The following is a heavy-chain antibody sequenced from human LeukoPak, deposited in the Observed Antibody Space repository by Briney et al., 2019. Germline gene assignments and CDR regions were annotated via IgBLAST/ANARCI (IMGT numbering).Heavy chain of an antibody. CDR3: ATDRYYGSAWGVRRGWFDP. CDR1: GYTLTELS. D-gene: IGHD3-10*01. V-gene: IGHV1-24*01. CDR2: FDPEDGET. J-gene: IGHJ5*02. Sequence: ASVKVSCKVSGYTLTELSMHWVRQAPGKGLEWMRGFDPEDGETIYAQKFQGRVTMTEDTSTDTAYMELSSLRSEDTAVYYCATDRYYGSAWGVRRGWFDPWGQGTLVTVSS.